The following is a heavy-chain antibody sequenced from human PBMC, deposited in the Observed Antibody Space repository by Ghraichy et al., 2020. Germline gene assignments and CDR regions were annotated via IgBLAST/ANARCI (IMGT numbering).Heavy chain of an antibody. D-gene: IGHD3-16*02. V-gene: IGHV1-58*01. CDR3: AAAPFYQHYGMDV. CDR2: IVVGSGNT. CDR1: GFTFTSSA. Sequence: SVKVSCKASGFTFTSSAVQWVRQARGQRLEWIGWIVVGSGNTNYAQKFQERVTITRDMSTSTAYMELSSLRSEDTAVYYCAAAPFYQHYGMDVWGQGTTVTVSS. J-gene: IGHJ6*02.